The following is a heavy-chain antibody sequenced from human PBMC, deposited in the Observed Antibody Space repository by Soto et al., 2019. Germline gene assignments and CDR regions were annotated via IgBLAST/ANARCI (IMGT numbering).Heavy chain of an antibody. CDR2: ISYDGSNK. J-gene: IGHJ3*02. CDR3: AKEYCGSTSCPGKAFDI. V-gene: IGHV3-30*18. Sequence: QVQLVESGGGVVQPGRSLRLSCAASGFTFSSYGMHWVRQAPGKGLEWVAVISYDGSNKYYADSVKGRFTISRDNSKNTLSLQMNSLRAEDTAVYYCAKEYCGSTSCPGKAFDIWGQGTMVTVSS. CDR1: GFTFSSYG. D-gene: IGHD2-2*01.